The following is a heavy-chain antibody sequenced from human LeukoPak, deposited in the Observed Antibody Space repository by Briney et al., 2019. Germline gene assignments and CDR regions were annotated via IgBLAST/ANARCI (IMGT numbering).Heavy chain of an antibody. V-gene: IGHV5-51*01. D-gene: IGHD3-22*01. Sequence: GESLKISCKASGYSFSFYWIAWVRQKPGKGPEWMGIIYPRDSETTYSPSFEGQVTISADKSISTAYLQWSSLKASDTAMYYCARHPQGCYYSVTSGHYSAPFDYWGQGTQVTVSS. CDR2: IYPRDSET. J-gene: IGHJ4*02. CDR1: GYSFSFYW. CDR3: ARHPQGCYYSVTSGHYSAPFDY.